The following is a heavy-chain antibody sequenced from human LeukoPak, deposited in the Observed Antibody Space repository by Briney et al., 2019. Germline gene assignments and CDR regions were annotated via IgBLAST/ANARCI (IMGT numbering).Heavy chain of an antibody. Sequence: GGSLRLSCAASGFTFSDAWLSWVRQAPGKGPEWVGRIKSSADGGATDYAAPVKGRFSVSRDDSKDTLYLQMNSLKTEDTAVYYCSLRYCSGTSCPGYWGQGTLVTVSS. CDR3: SLRYCSGTSCPGY. CDR1: GFTFSDAW. J-gene: IGHJ4*02. V-gene: IGHV3-15*01. CDR2: IKSSADGGAT. D-gene: IGHD2-8*02.